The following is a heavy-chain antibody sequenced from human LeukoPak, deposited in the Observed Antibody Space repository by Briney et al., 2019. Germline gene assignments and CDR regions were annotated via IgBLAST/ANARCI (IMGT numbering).Heavy chain of an antibody. Sequence: EASVKVSCKASGYTFTSYYMHWVRQAPGQGLEWMGIINPSGGSTSYAQKFQGRVTITADESTSTAYMELSSLRSEDTAVYYCARVLSYYDILTGSIYYNWFDPWGQGTLVTVSS. V-gene: IGHV1-46*01. CDR3: ARVLSYYDILTGSIYYNWFDP. J-gene: IGHJ5*02. D-gene: IGHD3-9*01. CDR2: INPSGGST. CDR1: GYTFTSYY.